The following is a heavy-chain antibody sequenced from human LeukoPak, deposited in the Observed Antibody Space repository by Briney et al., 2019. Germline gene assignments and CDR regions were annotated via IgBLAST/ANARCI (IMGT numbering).Heavy chain of an antibody. CDR1: GFSLSTGGMG. CDR2: IFWDDNE. CDR3: SHRHNLGVTGPVVRFDS. Sequence: SGPTLVNPTQTLTLTCTFSGFSLSTGGMGVGWIRQPPGKALEWLAFIFWDDNEHYSPSLKNRLTITKDTSKNQVILTMTNMDPVDTATYYCSHRHNLGVTGPVVRFDSWGQGTLVTVSS. V-gene: IGHV2-5*02. D-gene: IGHD2-21*02. J-gene: IGHJ5*01.